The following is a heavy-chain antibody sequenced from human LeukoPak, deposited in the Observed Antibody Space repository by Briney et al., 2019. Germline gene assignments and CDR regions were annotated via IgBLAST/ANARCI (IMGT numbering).Heavy chain of an antibody. CDR2: INPNSGGT. CDR3: ARDGLQDDAFDI. CDR1: GYTFTGYY. Sequence: ASVKVSCKASGYTFTGYYMHWVRQAPGQGLEWMGCINPNSGGTNYAQKFQGRVTMTRDTSISTAYMELSGLRSDDTAVFYCARDGLQDDAFDIWGQGTMVTVSS. J-gene: IGHJ3*02. V-gene: IGHV1-2*02. D-gene: IGHD3/OR15-3a*01.